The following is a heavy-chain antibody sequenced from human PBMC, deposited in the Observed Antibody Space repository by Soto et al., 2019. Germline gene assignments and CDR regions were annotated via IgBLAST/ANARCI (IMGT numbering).Heavy chain of an antibody. J-gene: IGHJ4*02. CDR2: ISRYGDFT. V-gene: IGHV3-23*01. CDR1: GFTFNIYA. Sequence: EVQLLESGGELIQPGGSLRLSCAASGFTFNIYAMAWVRQAPGKGLEWVSAISRYGDFTYYADSVEGRFTISRDNSKNTLYLQMNSLRAEDTALYYCAKDRYLDHDSRGYLFDNWGQGTLVTVSS. D-gene: IGHD3-22*01. CDR3: AKDRYLDHDSRGYLFDN.